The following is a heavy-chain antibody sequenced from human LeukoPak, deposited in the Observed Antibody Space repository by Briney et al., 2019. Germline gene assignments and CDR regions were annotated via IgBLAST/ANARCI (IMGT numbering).Heavy chain of an antibody. CDR1: GFIFIRHW. CDR2: INEDGSTR. Sequence: GGSVRLSCAASGFIFIRHWMHWVRQAPGQGLVWVARINEDGSTRSYADFVTGRFRISKDNARNTLFLQLNTLTVEDTAIYYCAREPNFGSGNVDSFDVWGQGTLVTVSS. V-gene: IGHV3-74*01. CDR3: AREPNFGSGNVDSFDV. D-gene: IGHD3-10*01. J-gene: IGHJ3*01.